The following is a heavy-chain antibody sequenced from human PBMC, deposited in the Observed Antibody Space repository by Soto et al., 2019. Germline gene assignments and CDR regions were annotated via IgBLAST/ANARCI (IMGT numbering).Heavy chain of an antibody. V-gene: IGHV3-23*01. D-gene: IGHD1-26*01. J-gene: IGHJ5*02. Sequence: PGGSLRLSCAASGFTFTNYAMTWVRQTPGKGLEWVSGISASGGLKYYADSVRGRFTVSRDNSKNILYLQMDNLRDEDTALYYCAREVGAPSGWLDPRGQGTKVTVSS. CDR1: GFTFTNYA. CDR3: AREVGAPSGWLDP. CDR2: ISASGGLK.